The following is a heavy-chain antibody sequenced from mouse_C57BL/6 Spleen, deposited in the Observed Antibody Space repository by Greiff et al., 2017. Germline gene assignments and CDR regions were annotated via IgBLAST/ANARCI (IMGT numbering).Heavy chain of an antibody. CDR1: GFTFSDYG. Sequence: EVHLVEPGGGLVKPGGSLKLSCAASGFTFSDYGMHWVRQAPEKGLEWVAYISSGSSTIYYADTVKGRFTISRDNAKNTLFLQMTSLRSEDTAMYYCAGVQYCGSPCVWGTGTTVTVSS. CDR2: ISSGSSTI. J-gene: IGHJ1*03. CDR3: AGVQYCGSPCV. D-gene: IGHD1-1*01. V-gene: IGHV5-17*01.